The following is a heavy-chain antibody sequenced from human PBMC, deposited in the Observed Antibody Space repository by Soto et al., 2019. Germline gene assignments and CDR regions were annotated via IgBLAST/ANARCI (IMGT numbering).Heavy chain of an antibody. J-gene: IGHJ3*02. V-gene: IGHV1-8*01. Sequence: ASVKVSCKASGYTFTSYDINWVRQATGQGLEWMGWMNPNSCNTGYAQKFQGRVTMTRNTSISTAYMELSSLRSEDTAVYYCASPARNYDFWSGYSFDIWGQGTMVTVSS. CDR2: MNPNSCNT. D-gene: IGHD3-3*01. CDR3: ASPARNYDFWSGYSFDI. CDR1: GYTFTSYD.